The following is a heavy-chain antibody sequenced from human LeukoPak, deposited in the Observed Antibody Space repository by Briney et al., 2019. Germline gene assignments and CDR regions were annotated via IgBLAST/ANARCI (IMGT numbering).Heavy chain of an antibody. CDR3: AKVPSNGGNSDDF. J-gene: IGHJ4*02. CDR2: VSGIGDNT. D-gene: IGHD2-8*01. V-gene: IGHV3-23*01. Sequence: GGSLRLSCAGSGFMFTSYALSWVGQAPGKGLEWVATVSGIGDNTHYADSVKGRFTISRDNSKNMVFLQMTSLRVEDTAVYYCAKVPSNGGNSDDFWGQGTQVTVSS. CDR1: GFMFTSYA.